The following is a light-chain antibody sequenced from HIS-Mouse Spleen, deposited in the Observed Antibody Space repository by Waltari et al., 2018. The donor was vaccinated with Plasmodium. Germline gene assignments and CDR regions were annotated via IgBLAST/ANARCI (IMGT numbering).Light chain of an antibody. CDR3: QQYNNWSFT. CDR2: GAS. V-gene: IGKV3-15*01. J-gene: IGKJ3*01. Sequence: EIVMTQSPATLSVSPGERATLSCRASQSVSSNLAWYQKKPGQAPSLLIYGASTRATGIPARFSGSVSGTEFTLTISSLQSEDFAVYYCQQYNNWSFTFGPGTKVDIK. CDR1: QSVSSN.